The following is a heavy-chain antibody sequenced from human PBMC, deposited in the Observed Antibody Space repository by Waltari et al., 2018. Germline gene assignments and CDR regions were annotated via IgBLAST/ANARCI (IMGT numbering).Heavy chain of an antibody. V-gene: IGHV4-34*01. CDR1: GGSFSGYY. CDR3: ARGGRIQVGSSWLRGYYYYGMDV. CDR2: INHSGST. D-gene: IGHD6-13*01. Sequence: QVQLQQWGAGLLKPSETLSLTCAVYGGSFSGYYWSWIRQPPGKGLEWIGEINHSGSTNYNPSLKSRVTISVDTSKNQFSLKPSSVTAADTAVYYCARGGRIQVGSSWLRGYYYYGMDVWGQGTTVTVSS. J-gene: IGHJ6*02.